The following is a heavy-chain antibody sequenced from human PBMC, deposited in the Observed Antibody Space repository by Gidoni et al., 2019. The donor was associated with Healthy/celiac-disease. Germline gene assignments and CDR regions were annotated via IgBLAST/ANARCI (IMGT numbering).Heavy chain of an antibody. CDR1: GFTFSSYS. V-gene: IGHV3-48*04. D-gene: IGHD2-15*01. CDR3: ARDRRYCSGGSCLPSGWFDP. J-gene: IGHJ5*02. CDR2: ISSSSSTI. Sequence: EVQLVESGGGLVQPGGSLRLSCAASGFTFSSYSMNWVRQAPGKGLEWVSYISSSSSTIYYADSVKGRFTISRDNAKNSLYLQMNSLRAEDTAVYYCARDRRYCSGGSCLPSGWFDPWGQGTLVTVSS.